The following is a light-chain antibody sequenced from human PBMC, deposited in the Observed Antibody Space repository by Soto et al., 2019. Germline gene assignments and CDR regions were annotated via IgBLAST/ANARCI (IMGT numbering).Light chain of an antibody. J-gene: IGKJ1*01. Sequence: IPMTQPPSSLSASLGVRATITCRASQGIRNDLGWYQQKPGKAPKRLFYAACSLQSGVPSRFSGSGSGTEFTLTISSLEPEDFAVYYCQQRSNWLWTFGQGPKVDI. V-gene: IGKV1-17*01. CDR3: QQRSNWLWT. CDR2: AAC. CDR1: QGIRND.